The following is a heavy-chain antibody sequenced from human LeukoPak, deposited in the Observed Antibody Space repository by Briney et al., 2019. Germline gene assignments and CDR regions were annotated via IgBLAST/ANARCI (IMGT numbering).Heavy chain of an antibody. V-gene: IGHV1-69*13. Sequence: WASVKVSCKASGGTFSSYAIGWVRQAPGQGLEWMGGIIPIFGTANYAQRFQGRVTITADESTSTGYMELSSLRSEDTAVYFCARPSQTYLYDSSGYYAYWGQGTLVTVSS. CDR3: ARPSQTYLYDSSGYYAY. CDR2: IIPIFGTA. CDR1: GGTFSSYA. J-gene: IGHJ4*02. D-gene: IGHD3-22*01.